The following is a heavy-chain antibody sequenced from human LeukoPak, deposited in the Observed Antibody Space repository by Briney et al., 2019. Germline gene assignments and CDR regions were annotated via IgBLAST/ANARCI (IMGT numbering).Heavy chain of an antibody. J-gene: IGHJ5*02. CDR2: INHSGST. CDR1: GGSFSGYY. CDR3: ARDGVAVTIFGVVTGWFDP. Sequence: SETLSLTCAVYGGSFSGYYWSWIRQPPGKGPEWIGEINHSGSTNYNPSLKSRVTISVDTSKNQFSLKLSSVAAADTAVYYCARDGVAVTIFGVVTGWFDPWGQGTLVTVSS. V-gene: IGHV4-34*01. D-gene: IGHD3-3*01.